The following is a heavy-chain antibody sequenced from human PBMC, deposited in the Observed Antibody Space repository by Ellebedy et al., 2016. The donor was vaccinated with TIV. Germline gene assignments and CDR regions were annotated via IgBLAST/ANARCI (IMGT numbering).Heavy chain of an antibody. CDR2: ISAYNGDT. J-gene: IGHJ4*02. CDR1: GYTFTSYG. Sequence: ASVKVSCKASGYTFTSYGISWVRQAPGQGLEWMGWISAYNGDTKYPQKVQGRVTMTTDASTTTAYMELRSLRPDDTAVYYCARYVGSTNFGYWGQGTLVTVSS. V-gene: IGHV1-18*04. CDR3: ARYVGSTNFGY. D-gene: IGHD1-26*01.